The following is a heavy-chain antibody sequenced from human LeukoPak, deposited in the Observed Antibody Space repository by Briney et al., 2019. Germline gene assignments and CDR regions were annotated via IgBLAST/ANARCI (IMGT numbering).Heavy chain of an antibody. J-gene: IGHJ4*02. V-gene: IGHV1-2*02. CDR3: ARAGSGGSCSDY. CDR1: GYTFTGSY. CDR2: INPNSGGT. Sequence: GASVKVSCKASGYTFTGSYMHWVRQAPGRRLEWMGWINPNSGGTNYAQKFQGRVTMTRDTSISTAYMELSRLRSDDTAVYYCARAGSGGSCSDYWGQGTLVTVSS. D-gene: IGHD2-15*01.